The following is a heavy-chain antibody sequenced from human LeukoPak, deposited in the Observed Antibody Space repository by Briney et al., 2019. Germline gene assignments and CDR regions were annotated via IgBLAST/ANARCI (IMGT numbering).Heavy chain of an antibody. CDR3: ARGEMATIGT. V-gene: IGHV4-30-2*01. CDR2: IYHSGST. D-gene: IGHD5-24*01. Sequence: SETLSLTCAVSGGSISSGGYSWSWIRQPPGRGLEWIGYIYHSGSTYYNPSLKSRVTISVDRSKNQFSLKLSSVTAADTAVYYCARGEMATIGTWGQGTLVTVSS. J-gene: IGHJ5*02. CDR1: GGSISSGGYS.